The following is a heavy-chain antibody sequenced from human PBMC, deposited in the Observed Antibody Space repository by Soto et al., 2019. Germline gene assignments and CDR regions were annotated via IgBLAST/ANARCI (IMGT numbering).Heavy chain of an antibody. CDR2: INHSGRA. CDR1: GGSLSDYY. Sequence: SETLSLTCAVYGGSLSDYYWSWIRQPAGRGLEWIGEINHSGRANHIPSLKSRGTISVDPSKNQFSLKLTSVTAADTAVYYCARPREQWQFDAFDIWGQGTMVTVSS. D-gene: IGHD6-19*01. J-gene: IGHJ3*02. V-gene: IGHV4-34*01. CDR3: ARPREQWQFDAFDI.